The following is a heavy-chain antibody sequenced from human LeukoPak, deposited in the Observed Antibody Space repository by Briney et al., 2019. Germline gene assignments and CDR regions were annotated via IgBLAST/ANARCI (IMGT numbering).Heavy chain of an antibody. J-gene: IGHJ4*02. V-gene: IGHV4-34*01. CDR3: ARSYDYVWGSYRYTPTFDY. D-gene: IGHD3-16*02. Sequence: PSETLSLTCAVYVGTFSGYYWNWIRQPPGEGLEWIGEINHSGTTNYNPSLKTRVTISVDTSKNQFSLKVGSVTAGDTAVYYCARSYDYVWGSYRYTPTFDYWGQGNLVTVSS. CDR1: VGTFSGYY. CDR2: INHSGTT.